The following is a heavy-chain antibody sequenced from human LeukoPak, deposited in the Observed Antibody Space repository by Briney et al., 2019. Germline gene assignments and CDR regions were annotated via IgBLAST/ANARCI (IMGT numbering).Heavy chain of an antibody. CDR2: INHSGST. V-gene: IGHV4-34*01. Sequence: PSETLSLTCAVYGGSFSGYYWSWIRQPPGKGLEWIGEINHSGSTNYNPSLKSRVTISVDTSKNQFSLKLSSVTAADTAVYYCARGYSGYPYYFDYWGQGTLVTVSS. CDR3: ARGYSGYPYYFDY. CDR1: GGSFSGYY. J-gene: IGHJ4*02. D-gene: IGHD5-12*01.